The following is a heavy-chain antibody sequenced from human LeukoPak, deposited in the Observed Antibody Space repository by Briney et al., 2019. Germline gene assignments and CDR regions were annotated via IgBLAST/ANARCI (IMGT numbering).Heavy chain of an antibody. Sequence: GGSLRLSCAASGFSFSSYGMHWVRQAPGKGLEWVAYIHSDVSSKYYADSVKGRFTISRDNAKNSLYLQMDSLRAEDTAVYYCARGLRATVTTFGYWGQGTLVTVSS. J-gene: IGHJ4*02. D-gene: IGHD4-17*01. CDR1: GFSFSSYG. CDR2: IHSDVSSK. CDR3: ARGLRATVTTFGY. V-gene: IGHV3-30*12.